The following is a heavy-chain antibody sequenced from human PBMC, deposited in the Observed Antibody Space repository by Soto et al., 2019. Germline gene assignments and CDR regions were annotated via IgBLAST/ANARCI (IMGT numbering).Heavy chain of an antibody. Sequence: RASVKVSCKASGYTFTSYAMHWVRQAPGQWLEWMGWINAGNGNTKYSQKFQGRVTITRDTSASTDYMELSSLRSEDTAVYYCARGIDYDFWSGSYNYFDYWGQGTLVTVSS. D-gene: IGHD3-3*01. CDR2: INAGNGNT. CDR1: GYTFTSYA. V-gene: IGHV1-3*01. J-gene: IGHJ4*02. CDR3: ARGIDYDFWSGSYNYFDY.